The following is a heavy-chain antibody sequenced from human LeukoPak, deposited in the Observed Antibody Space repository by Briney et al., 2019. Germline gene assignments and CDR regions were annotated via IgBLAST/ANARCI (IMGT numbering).Heavy chain of an antibody. V-gene: IGHV4-39*02. CDR2: IYYSGST. CDR3: AKDTYYYDSSGYYLFDY. D-gene: IGHD3-22*01. CDR1: GGSISSSNYY. Sequence: SETLSLTCTVSGGSISSSNYYWDWIRQPPGRGLEWIGSIYYSGSTYYNPSLRTRVTISVDTSRNQFSLKLSPVTAADTAVYYCAKDTYYYDSSGYYLFDYWGQGTLVTVSS. J-gene: IGHJ4*02.